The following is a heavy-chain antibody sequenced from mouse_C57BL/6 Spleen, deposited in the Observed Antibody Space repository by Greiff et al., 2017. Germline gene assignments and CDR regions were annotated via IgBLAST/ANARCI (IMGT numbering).Heavy chain of an antibody. CDR2: IDPSDSYT. CDR1: GYTFTSYW. D-gene: IGHD1-1*01. CDR3: AREGYYGSSYVY. Sequence: QVQLQQPGAELVMPGASVKLSCKASGYTFTSYWMHWVKQRPGQGLEWIGEIDPSDSYTNYNQKFKGKSTLAVDKSSSTAYMQLSSLTSEDSAVYYCAREGYYGSSYVYWGQGTTLTVSS. V-gene: IGHV1-69*01. J-gene: IGHJ2*01.